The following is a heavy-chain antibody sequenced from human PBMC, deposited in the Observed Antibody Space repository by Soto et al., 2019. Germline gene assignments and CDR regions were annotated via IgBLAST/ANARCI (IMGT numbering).Heavy chain of an antibody. J-gene: IGHJ4*02. D-gene: IGHD3-3*01. CDR2: IIPIFGTA. CDR1: GGTFSSYA. CDR3: ASGQIPSITIFGVAFDY. V-gene: IGHV1-69*01. Sequence: QVQLVQSGAEVKKPGSSVKVSCKASGGTFSSYAISWVRQAPGQGLEWMGGIIPIFGTANYAQKFQGRVTIPADESTSTAYMELSSLRSEDTAVYYCASGQIPSITIFGVAFDYWGQGTLVTVSS.